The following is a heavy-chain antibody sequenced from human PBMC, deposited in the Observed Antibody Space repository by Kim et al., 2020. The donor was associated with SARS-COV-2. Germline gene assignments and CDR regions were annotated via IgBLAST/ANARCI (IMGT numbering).Heavy chain of an antibody. D-gene: IGHD3-22*01. V-gene: IGHV3-48*03. Sequence: VKGRFTISRDNAVNSLYLQVDSRRAEDTAVYYCARDGDYYDSAGYPDDFDSWGQGTLVTVSS. CDR3: ARDGDYYDSAGYPDDFDS. J-gene: IGHJ4*02.